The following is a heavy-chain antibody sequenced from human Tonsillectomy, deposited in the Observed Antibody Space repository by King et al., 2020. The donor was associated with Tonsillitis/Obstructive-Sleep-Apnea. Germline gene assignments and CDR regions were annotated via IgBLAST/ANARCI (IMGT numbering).Heavy chain of an antibody. Sequence: EVQLVESGGGLVQPGGSLRLSCAASGFTFSSYAMNWVRQAPGKGLEWVSAISGSGGGTYSANSVRGRFTISRDNSKNTLYLQMNRLTVEDTAVYYCAKGKDNSGWYYYGMDVWGQGTTVTVSS. D-gene: IGHD6-19*01. V-gene: IGHV3-23*04. CDR1: GFTFSSYA. CDR3: AKGKDNSGWYYYGMDV. CDR2: ISGSGGGT. J-gene: IGHJ6*02.